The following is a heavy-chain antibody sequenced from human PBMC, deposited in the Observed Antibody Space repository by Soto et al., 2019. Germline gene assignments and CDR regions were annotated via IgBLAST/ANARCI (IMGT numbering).Heavy chain of an antibody. D-gene: IGHD2-15*01. J-gene: IGHJ4*02. CDR2: ISGSGGST. Sequence: LSLTCAASGFTFSSYAMSWVRQAPGKGLEWVSAISGSGGSTYYADSVKGRFTISRDNSKNTLYLQMNSLRAEDTVVYYCAKDVVGSGGVYYFDYWGQGTLVTVSS. V-gene: IGHV3-23*01. CDR3: AKDVVGSGGVYYFDY. CDR1: GFTFSSYA.